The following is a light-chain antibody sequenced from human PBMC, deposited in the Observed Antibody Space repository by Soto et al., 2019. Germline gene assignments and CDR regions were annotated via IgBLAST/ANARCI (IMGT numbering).Light chain of an antibody. CDR3: QQYGSSLAT. CDR2: GAS. Sequence: EIVLTQSPGILSLSPGERATLSCRASQSVRSTYLAWYQQKLGQAPRLLIYGASTRATGIPDRFSGSGSGTDFTLTISRLEPEDFAVYYCQQYGSSLATFGGGTKVEIK. V-gene: IGKV3-20*01. CDR1: QSVRSTY. J-gene: IGKJ4*01.